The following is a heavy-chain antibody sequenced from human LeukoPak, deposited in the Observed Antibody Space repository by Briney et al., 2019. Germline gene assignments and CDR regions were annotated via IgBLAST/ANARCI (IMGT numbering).Heavy chain of an antibody. D-gene: IGHD2-8*02. CDR1: GFTFADYT. J-gene: IGHJ4*02. Sequence: GGSLRLSCAASGFTFADYTMHWVRQAPGKGLEWVSLISWDGGSTYYADSVKGRFTISRDNSKNSLYLQMNSLRTEDTALYHCATQPGDFDYWGQGTLVTVSS. V-gene: IGHV3-43*01. CDR2: ISWDGGST. CDR3: ATQPGDFDY.